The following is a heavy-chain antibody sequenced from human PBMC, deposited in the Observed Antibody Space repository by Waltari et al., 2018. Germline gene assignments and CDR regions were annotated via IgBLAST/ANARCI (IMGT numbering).Heavy chain of an antibody. CDR1: GGSISSYY. CDR3: ARGVQD. V-gene: IGHV4-59*01. Sequence: QVQLQESGPGLVKPSETLSLTCTVSGGSISSYYWSWIRQPPGKGLEWIGYIYYSGSTNYNPSLKSRVTISVDTSKNQFSLKLSSVTAADTAVYYCARGVQDWGQGTLVTVSS. CDR2: IYYSGST. J-gene: IGHJ1*01.